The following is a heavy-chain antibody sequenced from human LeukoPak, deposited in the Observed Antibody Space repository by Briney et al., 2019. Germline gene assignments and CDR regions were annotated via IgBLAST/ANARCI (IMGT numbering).Heavy chain of an antibody. D-gene: IGHD2-15*01. V-gene: IGHV1-3*01. CDR1: GYTFTSYA. CDR2: INAGNGNT. CDR3: ARVYSLGAFDI. J-gene: IGHJ3*02. Sequence: ASVKVSCKASGYTFTSYAMHWVRQAPGQRLEWMGWINAGNGNTKYSQKFQGRVTITRDTSVGTAYMELSSLRSEDTAVYYCARVYSLGAFDIWGQGTMVTVSS.